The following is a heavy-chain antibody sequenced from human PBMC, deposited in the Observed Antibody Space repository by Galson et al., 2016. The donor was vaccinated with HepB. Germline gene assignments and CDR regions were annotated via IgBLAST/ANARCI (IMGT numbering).Heavy chain of an antibody. J-gene: IGHJ4*02. CDR3: AKQPKEGANYDTYFDS. D-gene: IGHD3-3*01. CDR1: GFTLRNYA. CDR2: ITGSGSYT. Sequence: SLRLSCAVSGFTLRNYALAWLRQVPGKGLQWVSSITGSGSYTYYADSVKGRFTVSRDNSKNTLHLQMNSLTAEDTALYYCAKQPKEGANYDTYFDSWGQGALVSVSS. V-gene: IGHV3-23*01.